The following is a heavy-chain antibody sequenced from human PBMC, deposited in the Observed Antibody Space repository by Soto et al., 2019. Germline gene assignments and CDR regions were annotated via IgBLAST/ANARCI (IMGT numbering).Heavy chain of an antibody. CDR1: GGTFSSYA. CDR3: ARHDCISTSCYYYYYYGMDV. V-gene: IGHV1-69*12. J-gene: IGHJ6*02. CDR2: IIPIFGTA. Sequence: QVQLVQSGAEVKKPGSSVKVSCKASGGTFSSYAISWVRQAPGQGLEWMGGIIPIFGTANYAQKFQGRGTITADESTSTAYIELSSLRSEDTAVYYCARHDCISTSCYYYYYYGMDVWGQGTTVTVSS. D-gene: IGHD2-2*01.